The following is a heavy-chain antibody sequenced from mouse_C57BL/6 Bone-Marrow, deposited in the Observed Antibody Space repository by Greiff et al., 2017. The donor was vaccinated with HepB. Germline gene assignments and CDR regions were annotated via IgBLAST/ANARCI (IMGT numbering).Heavy chain of an antibody. J-gene: IGHJ4*01. V-gene: IGHV1-76*01. CDR1: GYTFTDYY. Sequence: QVQLQQSGAELVRPGASVKLSCKASGYTFTDYYINWVKQRPGQGLEWIARIYPGSGNTYYNEKFKGKATLTAEKSSSTAYMQLSSLTSEDSAVYFCAIIYYYGRYAMDYWGQGTSVTVSS. CDR2: IYPGSGNT. CDR3: AIIYYYGRYAMDY. D-gene: IGHD1-1*01.